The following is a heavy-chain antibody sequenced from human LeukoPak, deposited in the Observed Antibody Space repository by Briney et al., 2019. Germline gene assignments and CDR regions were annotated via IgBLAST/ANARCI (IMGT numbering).Heavy chain of an antibody. D-gene: IGHD4-23*01. V-gene: IGHV1-2*02. CDR1: GYTFTGYY. Sequence: GASVKVSCKASGYTFTGYYMHWVRQAPGQGLEWMGWINPNSGGTNYAQKFQGRVTMTRDTSISTAYMELSRLRSDDTAVYYCARTKDGNHAEYFQHWGQGTLVTVSS. J-gene: IGHJ1*01. CDR3: ARTKDGNHAEYFQH. CDR2: INPNSGGT.